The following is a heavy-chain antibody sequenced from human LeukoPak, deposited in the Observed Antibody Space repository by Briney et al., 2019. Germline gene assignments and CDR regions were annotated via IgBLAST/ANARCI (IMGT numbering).Heavy chain of an antibody. D-gene: IGHD6-13*01. CDR2: ISAYNGNT. V-gene: IGHV1-18*01. CDR1: GYTFTSYG. J-gene: IGHJ4*02. Sequence: GASVKVSCKASGYTFTSYGISWVRQAPGQGLEWMGWISAYNGNTNYAQKLQGRVTMTTDTSTSTAYMELRSLRSDDTAVYYCARDLSFPAAGTPLAAGFDYWGQGTLVTVSS. CDR3: ARDLSFPAAGTPLAAGFDY.